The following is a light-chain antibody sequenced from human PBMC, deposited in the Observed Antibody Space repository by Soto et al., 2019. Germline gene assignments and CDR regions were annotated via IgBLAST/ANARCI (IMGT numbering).Light chain of an antibody. CDR2: DAP. CDR1: QDISNY. V-gene: IGKV1-33*01. Sequence: DIQMTQSPSSLSPSVGDRVTITCQASQDISNYLNWYQQKPGKAPKLLIYDAPNLETGVPSRFSGSGSGTDFTFTISSLQPEDIATYYCQQYDNLPITFGQGTRLEIK. CDR3: QQYDNLPIT. J-gene: IGKJ5*01.